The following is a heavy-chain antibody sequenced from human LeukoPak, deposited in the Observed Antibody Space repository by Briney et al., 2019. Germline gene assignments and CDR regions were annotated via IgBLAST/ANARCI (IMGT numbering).Heavy chain of an antibody. Sequence: ASVKVSCKASAYTFTRYGISWVRQAPGQGLEWMGWISCYNGSTHYAQNYQGRLTMTTDTSTSTAYMELRSLRSDDTAVYYCARDPSNTSGYNAWFDYWGQGTLVTVSS. V-gene: IGHV1-18*01. CDR1: AYTFTRYG. CDR3: ARDPSNTSGYNAWFDY. J-gene: IGHJ4*02. CDR2: ISCYNGST. D-gene: IGHD3-22*01.